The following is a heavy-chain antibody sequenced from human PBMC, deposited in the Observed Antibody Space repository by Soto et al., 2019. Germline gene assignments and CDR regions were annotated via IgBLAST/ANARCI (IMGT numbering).Heavy chain of an antibody. V-gene: IGHV4-30-4*01. CDR1: GGSISSGDYY. Sequence: SETLSLTCTVSGGSISSGDYYWSWIRQSPGKGLEWIGYIYYSGSTYYNPSLKSLFTISVDTSKNQFSLKLSSVTAADTAVYYCARVDYYDSSGQYYFDYWGQGALVTVSS. D-gene: IGHD3-22*01. J-gene: IGHJ4*02. CDR2: IYYSGST. CDR3: ARVDYYDSSGQYYFDY.